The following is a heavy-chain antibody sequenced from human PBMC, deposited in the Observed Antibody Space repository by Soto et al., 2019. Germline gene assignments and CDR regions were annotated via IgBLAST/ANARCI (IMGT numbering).Heavy chain of an antibody. CDR2: FDPEDGET. CDR1: GYTLTELS. V-gene: IGHV1-24*01. CDR3: ATEGVLYSSSWSVSWFDP. D-gene: IGHD6-13*01. Sequence: ASVKVSCKVSGYTLTELSMHWVRQAPGKGLEWMGGFDPEDGETIYAQKFQGRVTMTEDTSTDTAYMELSSLRSEDTAVYYCATEGVLYSSSWSVSWFDPWGQGTLVTVSS. J-gene: IGHJ5*02.